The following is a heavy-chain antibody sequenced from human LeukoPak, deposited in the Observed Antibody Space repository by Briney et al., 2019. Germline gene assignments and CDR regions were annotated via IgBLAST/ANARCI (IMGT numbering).Heavy chain of an antibody. V-gene: IGHV3-48*03. CDR3: ARVPRWGGWYYYYYYMDV. CDR2: ISSSGSTI. D-gene: IGHD6-19*01. Sequence: PGGSLRLSCAASGFTFSSYEMNWVRQAPGKGLEWVSYISSSGSTIYYADSVKGRFTISRDNAKNSLYLQMNSLRAEDTAVYYCARVPRWGGWYYYYYYMDVWGKGTTVTISS. J-gene: IGHJ6*03. CDR1: GFTFSSYE.